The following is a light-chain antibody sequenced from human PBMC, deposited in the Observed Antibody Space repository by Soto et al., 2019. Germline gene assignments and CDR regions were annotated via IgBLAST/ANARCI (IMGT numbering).Light chain of an antibody. V-gene: IGLV2-14*01. J-gene: IGLJ1*01. CDR3: FSRISGFVYG. CDR2: DVN. Sequence: QSALAQPASVSGSFGQLITISCSGPNTDLGVYGYVSWYQHQPGKAPKLLIYDVNNRPSGISDRFSGSKSGDTASLTISGLQAEDEADYFCFSRISGFVYGFGTGTKVTVL. CDR1: NTDLGVYGY.